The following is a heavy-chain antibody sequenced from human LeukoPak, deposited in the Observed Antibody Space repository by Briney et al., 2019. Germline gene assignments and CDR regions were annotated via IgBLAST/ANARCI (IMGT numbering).Heavy chain of an antibody. Sequence: GGSLRLSCAASGFTFSNYGMHWVRQAPGKGLEWVAVISFDGSNKYYADSVKGRFTISRDSSKNTLYLQMNSLRAADTAVYYCARLPYYHGRSYYYYYMDVWGKGTTVTISS. CDR2: ISFDGSNK. J-gene: IGHJ6*03. CDR3: ARLPYYHGRSYYYYYMDV. V-gene: IGHV3-30*03. CDR1: GFTFSNYG. D-gene: IGHD3-10*01.